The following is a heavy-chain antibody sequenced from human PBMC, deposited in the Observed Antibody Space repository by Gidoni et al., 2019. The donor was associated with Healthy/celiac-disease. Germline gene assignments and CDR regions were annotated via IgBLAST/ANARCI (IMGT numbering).Heavy chain of an antibody. CDR2: ISGSVGSK. J-gene: IGHJ3*02. V-gene: IGHV3-23*01. CDR3: ANPWGLTTPHDAFDI. Sequence: EVQLLESGGGLVQPGGSLRLSCAASGFTFSSYAMSWVRQAPGTGLEWVAAISGSVGSKYYADSVKGRFTISRDNVKNKLYVKMNSLRAEDTAVYYCANPWGLTTPHDAFDIWGQGTMVTVSS. CDR1: GFTFSSYA. D-gene: IGHD3-16*01.